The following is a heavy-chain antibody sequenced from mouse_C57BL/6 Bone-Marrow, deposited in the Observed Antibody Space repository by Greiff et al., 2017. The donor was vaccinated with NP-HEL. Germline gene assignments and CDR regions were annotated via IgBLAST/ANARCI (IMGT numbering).Heavy chain of an antibody. J-gene: IGHJ1*03. CDR3: ARDYDGYYDTWYFDV. V-gene: IGHV5-16*01. CDR2: INSDGSST. Sequence: EVQGVESEGGLVQPGSSMKLSCTASGFTFSDYYMAWVRQVPEQGLEWVANINSDGSSTYYLDSFKSRFIISRDNAKNIPYLQLSSLTSEDTATYYCARDYDGYYDTWYFDVWGTGTTVTVSS. D-gene: IGHD2-3*01. CDR1: GFTFSDYY.